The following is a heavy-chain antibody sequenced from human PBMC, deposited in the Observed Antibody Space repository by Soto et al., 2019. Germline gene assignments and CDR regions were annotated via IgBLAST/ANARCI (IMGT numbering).Heavy chain of an antibody. CDR3: ARRPEQWLVDPGSWFDP. V-gene: IGHV1-18*01. Sequence: GASVKVSCKASGYTFTSYGISWVRQAPGQGLEWMGWISAYNGNTNYAQTLQGRVTMTTDTSTSTAYMELRSLRSDDTALYYCARRPEQWLVDPGSWFDPWGQGTLVTVSS. CDR1: GYTFTSYG. J-gene: IGHJ5*02. D-gene: IGHD6-19*01. CDR2: ISAYNGNT.